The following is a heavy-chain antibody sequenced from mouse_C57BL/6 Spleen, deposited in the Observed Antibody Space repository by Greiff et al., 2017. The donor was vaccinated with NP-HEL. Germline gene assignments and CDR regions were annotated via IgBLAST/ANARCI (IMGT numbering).Heavy chain of an antibody. CDR2: INPNNGGT. CDR3: ARSSNMVTTREFAY. J-gene: IGHJ3*01. CDR1: GYTFTDYN. Sequence: EVQLQQSGPELVKPGASVKMSCKASGYTFTDYNMHWVKQSHGKSLEWIGYINPNNGGTSYNQKFKGKATLTVNKSSSTAYMELRSLTSEDSAVYYCARSSNMVTTREFAYWGQGTLVTVSA. D-gene: IGHD2-2*01. V-gene: IGHV1-22*01.